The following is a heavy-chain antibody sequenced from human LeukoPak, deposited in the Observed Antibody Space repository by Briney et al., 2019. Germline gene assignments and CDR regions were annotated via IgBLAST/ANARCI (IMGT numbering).Heavy chain of an antibody. CDR3: ARLSYYYYYMDV. Sequence: SETLSLTCTVSGGSISSSSYYWGWIRQPPGKGLEWIGSIYYTANTYYNSSLKSRVTISVDTSKNQFSLKLNSVTAADTAVYYCARLSYYYYYMDVWGRGTTVTVSS. V-gene: IGHV4-39*07. CDR2: IYYTANT. CDR1: GGSISSSSYY. J-gene: IGHJ6*03. D-gene: IGHD3-10*01.